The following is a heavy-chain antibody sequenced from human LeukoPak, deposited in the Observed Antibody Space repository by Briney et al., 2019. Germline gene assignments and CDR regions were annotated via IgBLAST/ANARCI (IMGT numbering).Heavy chain of an antibody. Sequence: GGSLRLSCAASGFTFSSYWMHWVRQAPGKGLVWVSHINTDGSITAYAGSMKGRFTISRDNAKNTLYLQMNSLRAEDTAVYYCARNPHGSYYFHYWGQGTLVTVSS. V-gene: IGHV3-74*01. CDR2: INTDGSIT. J-gene: IGHJ4*02. CDR3: ARNPHGSYYFHY. CDR1: GFTFSSYW. D-gene: IGHD1-26*01.